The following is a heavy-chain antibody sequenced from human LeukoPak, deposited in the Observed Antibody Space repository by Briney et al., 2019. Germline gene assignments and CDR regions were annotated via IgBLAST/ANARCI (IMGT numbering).Heavy chain of an antibody. D-gene: IGHD6-19*01. CDR1: GFTFSSYS. J-gene: IGHJ4*02. Sequence: SGGSLRLSCAASGFTFSSYSMNWVRQAPGKGLEWVSYISSSSTIYYADSVKGRFTISRDNAKNSLYLQMNSLRAEDTAVYYCARVPIATSRGWPLDYWGQGALVTVSS. CDR2: ISSSSTI. V-gene: IGHV3-48*01. CDR3: ARVPIATSRGWPLDY.